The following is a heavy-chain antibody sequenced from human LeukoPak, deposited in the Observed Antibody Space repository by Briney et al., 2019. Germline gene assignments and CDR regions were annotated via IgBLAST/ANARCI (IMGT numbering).Heavy chain of an antibody. V-gene: IGHV4-61*02. CDR1: GGSISSGSYY. Sequence: QSSETLSLTCTVSGGSISSGSYYWSWIRQPAGKGLEWIGRIYTSGSTNYNPSLKSRVTISVDPSKNQFSLKLSSVTAADTAVYYCARLAAAGHPFDYWGQGTLVTVSS. CDR3: ARLAAAGHPFDY. D-gene: IGHD6-13*01. J-gene: IGHJ4*02. CDR2: IYTSGST.